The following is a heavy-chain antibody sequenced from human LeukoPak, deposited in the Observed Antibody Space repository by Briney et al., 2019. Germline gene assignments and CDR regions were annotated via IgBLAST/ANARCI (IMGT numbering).Heavy chain of an antibody. CDR3: ARHMNDFWSGYSRFDP. CDR1: GGSISSYY. J-gene: IGHJ5*02. CDR2: IYYSGST. V-gene: IGHV4-59*08. Sequence: PSETLSLTCTVSGGSISSYYWSWIRQPPGKGLEWIGYIYYSGSTNYNPSLKSRVTISVGTSKNQFSLKLSSVTAADTAVYYCARHMNDFWSGYSRFDPWGQGTLVTVSS. D-gene: IGHD3-3*01.